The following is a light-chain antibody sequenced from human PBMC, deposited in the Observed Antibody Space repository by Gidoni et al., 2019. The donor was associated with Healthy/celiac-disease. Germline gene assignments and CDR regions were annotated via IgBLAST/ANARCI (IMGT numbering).Light chain of an antibody. CDR3: QQYNSYSLT. CDR1: QIISSW. V-gene: IGKV1-5*03. Sequence: DIPMTQSPSTLSASVGDRVTITCRASQIISSWLAWYQQKPGKAPKRLIYKASSLESGVPSRFSGSGSGTEFTLNISSLQPDDFATYYCQQYNSYSLTFGGGTKVEIK. J-gene: IGKJ4*01. CDR2: KAS.